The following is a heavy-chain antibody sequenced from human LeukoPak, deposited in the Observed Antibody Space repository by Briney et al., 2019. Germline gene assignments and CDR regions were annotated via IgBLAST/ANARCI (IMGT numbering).Heavy chain of an antibody. V-gene: IGHV4-59*08. CDR3: ARSYYYYYYMDV. Sequence: SETLSLTCTVSGGSISNKYWSWIRQPPGKGLEWIGYIYYSGSTYYNPSLKSRVTISVDTSKNQFSLKLSSVTAADTAIYYCARSYYYYYYMDVWGKGTTVTISS. J-gene: IGHJ6*03. CDR2: IYYSGST. CDR1: GGSISNKY.